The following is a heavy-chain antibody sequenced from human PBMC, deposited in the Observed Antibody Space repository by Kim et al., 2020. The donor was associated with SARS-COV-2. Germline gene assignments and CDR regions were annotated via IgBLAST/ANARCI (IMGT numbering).Heavy chain of an antibody. J-gene: IGHJ6*03. V-gene: IGHV4-34*01. CDR3: ARALKASNHRWYMDV. Sequence: SETLSLTCAVYGGSFSGYYWSWIRQPPGKGLEWIGEINHSGSTNYNPSLKSRVTISVDTSKNQFSLKLSSVTAADTAVYYCARALKASNHRWYMDVWGKGTTVTVSS. D-gene: IGHD4-4*01. CDR2: INHSGST. CDR1: GGSFSGYY.